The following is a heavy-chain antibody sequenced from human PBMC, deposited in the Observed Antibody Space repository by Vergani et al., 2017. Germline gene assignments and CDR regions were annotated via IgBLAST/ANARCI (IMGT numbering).Heavy chain of an antibody. Sequence: VQLVESGGGVVQPGRSLRLSCAASGFTFSSYAMSWVRQAPGKGLEWVSAISGSGGSTYYADSVKGRFTISRDNSKNTLYLQMNSLRAEDTAVYYCAKDGTMVRGVIGCFDYWGQGTLVTVSS. D-gene: IGHD3-10*01. J-gene: IGHJ4*02. CDR3: AKDGTMVRGVIGCFDY. CDR2: ISGSGGST. V-gene: IGHV3-23*04. CDR1: GFTFSSYA.